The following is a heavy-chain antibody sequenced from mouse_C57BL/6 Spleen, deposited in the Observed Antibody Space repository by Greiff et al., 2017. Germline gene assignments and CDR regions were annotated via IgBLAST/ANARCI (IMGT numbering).Heavy chain of an antibody. J-gene: IGHJ3*01. CDR1: GYTFTSYW. V-gene: IGHV1-55*01. CDR2: IYPGSGST. CDR3: ASVDSSGPWFAY. Sequence: VQLQQPGAELVKPGASVKMSCKASGYTFTSYWITWVKQRPGQGLEWIGDIYPGSGSTNYNEKFKSKATLTVDTSSSTAYMQLSSLTSEDSAVYYCASVDSSGPWFAYWGQGTLVTVSA. D-gene: IGHD3-2*02.